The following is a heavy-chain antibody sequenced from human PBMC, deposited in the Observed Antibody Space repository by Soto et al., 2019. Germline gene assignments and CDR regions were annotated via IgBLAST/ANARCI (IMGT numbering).Heavy chain of an antibody. J-gene: IGHJ4*02. CDR1: GFMFKSYV. CDR3: ARWGTTGGFDL. CDR2: TSYDGTNK. V-gene: IGHV3-30*19. Sequence: QLQLVESGGGVVQPGTSLRLSCTASGFMFKSYVMHWVRQAPGKGLDWVALTSYDGTNKDYGDSVRGRFTVSRDNSKNTLHLQMDSLRPEDTVLYHCARWGTTGGFDLWGQGTLVSVSS. D-gene: IGHD3-16*01.